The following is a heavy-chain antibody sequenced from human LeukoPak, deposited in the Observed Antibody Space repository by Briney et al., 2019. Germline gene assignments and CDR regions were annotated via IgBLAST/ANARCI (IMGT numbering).Heavy chain of an antibody. CDR3: AKGGYYYDSSGHAFDI. V-gene: IGHV3-9*03. CDR2: ISWNSGSI. D-gene: IGHD3-22*01. J-gene: IGHJ3*02. CDR1: GFTFDDYA. Sequence: GGSLRLSCAASGFTFDDYAMHWVRQAPGKGLEWVSGISWNSGSIGYADSVKGRSTISRDNAKNSLYLQMNSLRAEDMALYYCAKGGYYYDSSGHAFDIWGQGTMVTVSS.